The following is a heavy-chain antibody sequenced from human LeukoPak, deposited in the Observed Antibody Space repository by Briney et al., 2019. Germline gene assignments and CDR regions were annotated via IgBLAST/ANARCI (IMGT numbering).Heavy chain of an antibody. CDR2: LDPSDSYT. J-gene: IGHJ4*02. CDR3: ARLAGITGTTYYFDY. Sequence: GESLKISCKGSGYNFTSYWISWVRQMPGKGLEWMGRLDPSDSYTNYSPSFQGQVTISADKSISTAYLQWSSLKASDTAMYYCARLAGITGTTYYFDYWGQGTLVTVSS. V-gene: IGHV5-10-1*04. D-gene: IGHD1-7*01. CDR1: GYNFTSYW.